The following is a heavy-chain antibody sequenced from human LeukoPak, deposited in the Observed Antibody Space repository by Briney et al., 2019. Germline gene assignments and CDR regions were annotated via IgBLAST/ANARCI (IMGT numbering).Heavy chain of an antibody. CDR1: GFTFSIYS. Sequence: KAGGSLRLSCAASGFTFSIYSMNWVRQAPGKGLEWVSSISSSSSYIYYADSVKGRFTISRDNAKNSLYLQMNSLRAEDTAVYYCARASPLALGYCSSTSCYGFDYWGQGTLVTVSS. CDR3: ARASPLALGYCSSTSCYGFDY. V-gene: IGHV3-21*01. D-gene: IGHD2-2*01. CDR2: ISSSSSYI. J-gene: IGHJ4*02.